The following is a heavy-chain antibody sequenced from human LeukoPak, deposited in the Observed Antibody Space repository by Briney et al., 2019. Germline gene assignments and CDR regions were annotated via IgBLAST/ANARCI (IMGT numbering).Heavy chain of an antibody. CDR2: IYYSGST. CDR3: ARHEYSGSYYGLSWFDP. Sequence: PSETLSLTCTVSGGSLSSSGYYWGWLRQPPGTGLEWLASIYYSGSTYYNPSLKSRVTISVDTSKNQLSLKLSSLTAADTAVYYCARHEYSGSYYGLSWFDPWGQGTLVTVSS. J-gene: IGHJ5*02. D-gene: IGHD1-26*01. CDR1: GGSLSSSGYY. V-gene: IGHV4-39*01.